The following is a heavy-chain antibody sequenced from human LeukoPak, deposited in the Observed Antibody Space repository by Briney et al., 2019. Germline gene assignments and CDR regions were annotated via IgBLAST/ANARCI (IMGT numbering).Heavy chain of an antibody. CDR3: AKGTHYYDSSGYWGAFDI. CDR1: GFTFSRNG. J-gene: IGHJ3*02. V-gene: IGHV3-30*02. CDR2: IWYDGSNK. Sequence: GGSLRLSCVASGFTFSRNGMHWVRQAPGKGLEWVAVIWYDGSNKYYADSVKGRFAISRDNSKNTLYLQMNSLRAEDTAVYYCAKGTHYYDSSGYWGAFDIWGQGTMVTVSS. D-gene: IGHD3-22*01.